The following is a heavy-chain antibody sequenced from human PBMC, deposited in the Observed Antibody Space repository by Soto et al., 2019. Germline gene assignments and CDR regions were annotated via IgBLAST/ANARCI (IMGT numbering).Heavy chain of an antibody. Sequence: SVKVSCKASGGTFSSYASSWLRQAPGQGLEWMGGIIPIFGTANYEQKFQGRVTITADEYTSTAYMELSSLRSEDKDVYYCARVLLAAAGPCFDYWGQGTLVTVSS. CDR2: IIPIFGTA. CDR1: GGTFSSYA. D-gene: IGHD6-13*01. V-gene: IGHV1-69*13. J-gene: IGHJ4*02. CDR3: ARVLLAAAGPCFDY.